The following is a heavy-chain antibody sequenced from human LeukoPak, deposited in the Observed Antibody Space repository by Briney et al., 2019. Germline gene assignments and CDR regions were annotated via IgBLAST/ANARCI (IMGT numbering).Heavy chain of an antibody. Sequence: GGSLRLSCAASGFIFSNYAMSWVRQAPGKGLEWVSGIVASGGATYYADSVKGRFTISRDDSKNTLYLQMNSLRAEDTAVYYCARAYGSGSYSLWAFDIWGQGTMVTVSS. CDR1: GFIFSNYA. V-gene: IGHV3-23*01. CDR3: ARAYGSGSYSLWAFDI. CDR2: IVASGGAT. J-gene: IGHJ3*02. D-gene: IGHD3-10*01.